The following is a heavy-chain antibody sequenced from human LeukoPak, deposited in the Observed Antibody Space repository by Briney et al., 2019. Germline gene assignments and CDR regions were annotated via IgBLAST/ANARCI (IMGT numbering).Heavy chain of an antibody. J-gene: IGHJ6*03. CDR3: ARHIHYYYYMDV. CDR2: IYYSGST. CDR1: GDSINYSRYY. D-gene: IGHD2-2*02. Sequence: SETLSLNCAVSGDSINYSRYYWGWIRQAPGKGLEWLGLIYYSGSTSYNPSLKGRITMSVDTSKNRFSLKLSSVTAADTAVYYCARHIHYYYYMDVWGKGTTVTVSS. V-gene: IGHV4-39*01.